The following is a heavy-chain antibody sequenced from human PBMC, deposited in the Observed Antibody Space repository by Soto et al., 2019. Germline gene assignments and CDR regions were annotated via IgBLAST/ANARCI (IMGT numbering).Heavy chain of an antibody. D-gene: IGHD6-13*01. CDR2: IYYSGST. CDR1: GGSISSSSYY. Sequence: PWETLSLTCTVSGGSISSSSYYWGWIRQPPGKGLEWIGSIYYSGSTYYNPSLKSRVTISVDTSKNQFSLKLSSVTAADTAVYYCATTGSSRPTSDYWGQGTLVTVSS. CDR3: ATTGSSRPTSDY. J-gene: IGHJ4*02. V-gene: IGHV4-39*01.